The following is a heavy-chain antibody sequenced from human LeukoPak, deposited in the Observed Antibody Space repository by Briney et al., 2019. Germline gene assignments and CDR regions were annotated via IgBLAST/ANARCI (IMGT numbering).Heavy chain of an antibody. D-gene: IGHD5-12*01. CDR2: ISSSSSYI. V-gene: IGHV3-21*01. J-gene: IGHJ4*02. CDR3: ARDVQGYSAYDFGSLDY. Sequence: PGGSLRLSCAASGFTFSSYSMNWVRQAPGKGLEWVSSISSSSSYIYYADSVKGRFTISRDNAKNSLYLQMNSLRAEDTAVYYCARDVQGYSAYDFGSLDYWGQGTLVTVSS. CDR1: GFTFSSYS.